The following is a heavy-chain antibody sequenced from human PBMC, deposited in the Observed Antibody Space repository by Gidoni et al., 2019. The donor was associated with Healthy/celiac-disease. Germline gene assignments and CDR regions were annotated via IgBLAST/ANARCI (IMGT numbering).Heavy chain of an antibody. J-gene: IGHJ5*02. CDR2: IYPGDSDT. Sequence: EVQLVQSGAEVTKPGESLKISCKGSGYSFTSYWIGWVRQMPGKGLGWMGIIYPGDSDTRYSPSFQGQVTSSADKSISTAYLQWSSLKASDTARYYCATTPQGGKSWFDPWGQGTLVTVSS. CDR3: ATTPQGGKSWFDP. CDR1: GYSFTSYW. D-gene: IGHD2-15*01. V-gene: IGHV5-51*01.